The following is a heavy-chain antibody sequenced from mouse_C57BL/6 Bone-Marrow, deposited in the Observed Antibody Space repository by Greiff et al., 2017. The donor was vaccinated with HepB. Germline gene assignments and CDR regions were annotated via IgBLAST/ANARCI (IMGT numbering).Heavy chain of an antibody. Sequence: VQLKQSGAELVRPGASVKLSCTASCFNIKDDYMHWVKQRPEQGLEWIGWIDPENGDTEYASKFQGKATITADTSSNTAYLQLSSLTSEDTAVYYCTTYDYDGAYWGQGTLVTVSA. J-gene: IGHJ3*01. CDR1: CFNIKDDY. CDR2: IDPENGDT. CDR3: TTYDYDGAY. D-gene: IGHD2-4*01. V-gene: IGHV14-4*01.